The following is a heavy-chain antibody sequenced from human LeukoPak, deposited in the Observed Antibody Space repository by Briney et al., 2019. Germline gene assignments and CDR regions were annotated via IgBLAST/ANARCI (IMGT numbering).Heavy chain of an antibody. CDR3: ASCSGSYDAFDI. D-gene: IGHD1-26*01. CDR2: IIPIFGTA. CDR1: GDTFSSYA. J-gene: IGHJ3*02. Sequence: ASVKASCKASGDTFSSYAISWVRQAPGQGLEWMGGIIPIFGTANYAQKFQGRVTITADESTSTAYMELSSLRSEDTAVYYCASCSGSYDAFDIWGQGTMVTVS. V-gene: IGHV1-69*13.